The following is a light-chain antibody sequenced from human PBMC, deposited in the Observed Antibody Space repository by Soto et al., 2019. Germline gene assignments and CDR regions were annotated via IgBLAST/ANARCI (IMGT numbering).Light chain of an antibody. Sequence: EIVLTQSPGTLSLSPGERATLSCRASQRPSNSHVAWYLLKPGQAPRLLIFDTSSRATGIPDRFSGSVSGTDFTLTISRLEPEDFAVFYCQQYHNSPRTFGQGTKVDIK. V-gene: IGKV3-20*01. CDR1: QRPSNSH. CDR2: DTS. CDR3: QQYHNSPRT. J-gene: IGKJ1*01.